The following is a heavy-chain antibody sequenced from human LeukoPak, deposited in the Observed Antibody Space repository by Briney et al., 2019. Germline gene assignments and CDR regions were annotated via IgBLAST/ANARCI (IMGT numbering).Heavy chain of an antibody. J-gene: IGHJ4*02. Sequence: GGSLRLSCAASGFTFSNAWMSWVRQAPGRGLEWVGRIKSKTDGGTTDYAAPVKGRFTISRDDSKNTLYLQMNSLKTEDTAVYYCTTEVVAAHFDYWGQGTLVTVSS. CDR3: TTEVVAAHFDY. D-gene: IGHD2-15*01. CDR1: GFTFSNAW. V-gene: IGHV3-15*01. CDR2: IKSKTDGGTT.